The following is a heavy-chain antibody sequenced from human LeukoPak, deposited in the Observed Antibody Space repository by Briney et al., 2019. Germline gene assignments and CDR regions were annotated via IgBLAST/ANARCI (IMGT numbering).Heavy chain of an antibody. CDR2: INSDGSST. CDR3: ARAGDRYSYGYLYC. D-gene: IGHD5-18*01. Sequence: GGSLRLSCAASGFTFSSYWMHWVRQAPGKGLVWVSRINSDGSSTSYADSVKGRFTISRDSAKNTLYLQMNSLRAEDTAVYYCARAGDRYSYGYLYCWGQGTLVAVSS. CDR1: GFTFSSYW. V-gene: IGHV3-74*01. J-gene: IGHJ4*02.